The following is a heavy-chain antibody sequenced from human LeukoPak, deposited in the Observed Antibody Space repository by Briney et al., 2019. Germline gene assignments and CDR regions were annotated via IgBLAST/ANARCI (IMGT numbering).Heavy chain of an antibody. CDR3: ASGKYYYYYMDV. J-gene: IGHJ6*03. Sequence: AASVKVSCKVSGYTLTELSMHWVRQAPGKGLEWMGGFDPEDGETIYAQKFQGRVTMTEDTSTDTAYMELSSLRSEDTAVYYCASGKYYYYYMDVWGKGTTVTVSS. CDR2: FDPEDGET. CDR1: GYTLTELS. V-gene: IGHV1-24*01.